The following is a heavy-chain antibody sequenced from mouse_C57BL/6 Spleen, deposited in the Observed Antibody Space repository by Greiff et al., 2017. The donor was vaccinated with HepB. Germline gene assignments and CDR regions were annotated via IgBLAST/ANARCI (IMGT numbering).Heavy chain of an antibody. CDR2: IDPEDGET. CDR3: ARWSNWDGTYYFDY. D-gene: IGHD4-1*01. J-gene: IGHJ2*01. V-gene: IGHV14-2*01. Sequence: VQLQHSGAELVKPGASVKLSCTASGFNIKDYYMHWLKQRTEQGLEWIGRIDPEDGETKYDPKFQGKATITADTSSNTAYLQLSSLTSEDTAFYYCARWSNWDGTYYFDYWGQGTTLTVSS. CDR1: GFNIKDYY.